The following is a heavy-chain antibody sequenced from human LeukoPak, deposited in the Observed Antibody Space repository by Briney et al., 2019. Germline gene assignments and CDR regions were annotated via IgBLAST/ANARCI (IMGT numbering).Heavy chain of an antibody. D-gene: IGHD3-3*01. CDR2: IYPGDSET. V-gene: IGHV5-51*01. CDR1: GYRFSSYW. Sequence: GESLKISCKGSGYRFSSYWIGWVRQMPGKGLEWMGIIYPGDSETRYSPSFQGRVTISADKSISTAYLQWSSLKASGTAMYYCAINTIFVPDYAYYWGQGTLVTVSS. J-gene: IGHJ4*02. CDR3: AINTIFVPDYAYY.